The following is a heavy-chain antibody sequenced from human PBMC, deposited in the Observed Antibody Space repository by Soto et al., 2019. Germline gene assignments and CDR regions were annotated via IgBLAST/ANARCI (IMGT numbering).Heavy chain of an antibody. Sequence: QVQLQESGPGLVKPSGTLSLTCAVSGGSISSSNWWSWVRQPPGKGLEWIGEIYHSGSTHYNPSLKSRVTISVAKSKNQFSLKLSSVTAADTAVYYCAREGTYYYDSSGYYFDYWGQGTLVTVSS. CDR1: GGSISSSNW. CDR2: IYHSGST. CDR3: AREGTYYYDSSGYYFDY. J-gene: IGHJ4*02. V-gene: IGHV4-4*02. D-gene: IGHD3-22*01.